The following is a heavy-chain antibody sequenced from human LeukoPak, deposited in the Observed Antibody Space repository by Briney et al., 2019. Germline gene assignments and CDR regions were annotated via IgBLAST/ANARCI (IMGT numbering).Heavy chain of an antibody. CDR3: ARERGVVVAATPYFDY. V-gene: IGHV1-18*01. CDR1: GYTFTSYG. Sequence: GASVKDSCKASGYTFTSYGISWVRQAPGQGLEWMGWISAYNGNTNYAQKLQGRVTMTTDTYTSTAYMELRSLRSDDTAVHYCARERGVVVAATPYFDYWGQGTLVTVSS. J-gene: IGHJ4*02. D-gene: IGHD2-15*01. CDR2: ISAYNGNT.